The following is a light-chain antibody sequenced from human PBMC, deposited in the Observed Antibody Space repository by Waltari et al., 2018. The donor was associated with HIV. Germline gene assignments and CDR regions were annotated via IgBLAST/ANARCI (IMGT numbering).Light chain of an antibody. Sequence: SYELTQPPSVSVSPGQTAGITCSGDVLSKQFVYRYQQNTGKAPSLLIYKDSQRPSGVPERFAVSTSGTTVTLTITGVLAEDEAEYYCQSADKNIKSVVFGGGTKLTVL. CDR2: KDS. CDR1: VLSKQF. V-gene: IGLV3-25*03. J-gene: IGLJ2*01. CDR3: QSADKNIKSVV.